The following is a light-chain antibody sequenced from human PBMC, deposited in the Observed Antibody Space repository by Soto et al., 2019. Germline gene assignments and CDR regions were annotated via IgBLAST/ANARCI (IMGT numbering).Light chain of an antibody. CDR1: SSDVGGYNY. J-gene: IGLJ2*01. CDR2: EVS. V-gene: IGLV2-14*01. Sequence: QSVLTQPASVSGSPGQSITISCTGTSSDVGGYNYVSWYQHHPGKAPKLMINEVSNRPSGVSNRFSGSKSGNTASLTISGLQAEDEADYYCTSYTSSNTVVFGGGTKLTVL. CDR3: TSYTSSNTVV.